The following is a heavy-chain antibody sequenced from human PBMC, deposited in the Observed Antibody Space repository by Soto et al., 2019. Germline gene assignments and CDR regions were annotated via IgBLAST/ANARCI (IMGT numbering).Heavy chain of an antibody. CDR1: GFTFSSYS. D-gene: IGHD6-19*01. CDR2: ISSSSSYI. Sequence: EVQLVESGGGLVKPGGSLRLSCAASGFTFSSYSMNWVRQAPGQGLEWVSSISSSSSYIYYADSVKGRFTISRDNAKNSLYLQMNSLRAEDTAVYYCARDSIAVAGTFGYWGQGTLVTVSS. CDR3: ARDSIAVAGTFGY. J-gene: IGHJ4*02. V-gene: IGHV3-21*01.